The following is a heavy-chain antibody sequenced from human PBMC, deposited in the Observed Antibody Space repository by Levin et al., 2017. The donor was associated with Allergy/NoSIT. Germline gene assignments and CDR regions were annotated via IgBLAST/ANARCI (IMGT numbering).Heavy chain of an antibody. CDR3: ARGGDYCDY. CDR1: GGSISSYY. CDR2: IYYSGST. V-gene: IGHV4-59*01. Sequence: TTGGSLRLSCTVSGGSISSYYWSWIRQPPGKGLEWIGYIYYSGSTNYNPSLKSRVTISVDTSKNQFSLKLSSVTAADTAVYYCARGGDYCDYWGQGTLVTVSS. J-gene: IGHJ4*02.